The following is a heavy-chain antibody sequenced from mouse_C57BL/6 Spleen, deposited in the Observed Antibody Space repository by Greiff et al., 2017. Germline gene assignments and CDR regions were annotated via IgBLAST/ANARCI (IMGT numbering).Heavy chain of an antibody. CDR1: GFSLTSYG. CDR2: IWRGGST. V-gene: IGHV2-5*01. D-gene: IGHD2-3*01. Sequence: VKLVESGPGLVQPSQSLSITCTVSGFSLTSYGVHWVRQSPGKGLEWLGVIWRGGSTDYNAAFMSRLSITKDNSKSQVFFKMNSLQADDTAIYYCAKPPDDGNYAWFAYWGQGTLVTVSA. J-gene: IGHJ3*01. CDR3: AKPPDDGNYAWFAY.